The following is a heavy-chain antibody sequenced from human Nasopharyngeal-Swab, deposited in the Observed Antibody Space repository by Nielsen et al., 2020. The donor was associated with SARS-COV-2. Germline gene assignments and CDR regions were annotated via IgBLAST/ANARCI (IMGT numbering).Heavy chain of an antibody. CDR1: GSSFSSYC. D-gene: IGHD1-7*01. CDR3: ATAYNGNYYWDY. V-gene: IGHV5-51*01. CDR2: MYPRDSDT. J-gene: IGHJ4*02. Sequence: GESLKISCKGSGSSFSSYCIGWVRQMPGKGLEWMGIMYPRDSDTRYSPSFQGQVTISADKSISTAYLQWSSLKASDTAMYYCATAYNGNYYWDYWGQGTLVTVSS.